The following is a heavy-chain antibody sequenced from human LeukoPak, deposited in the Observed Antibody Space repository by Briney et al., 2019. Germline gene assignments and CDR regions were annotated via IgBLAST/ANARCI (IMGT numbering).Heavy chain of an antibody. Sequence: GGSLRLSCAASGFTFDDYGMSWVRQAPGKGLEWVSGINCNGGSTGYADSVKGRFTISRDNAKNSLYLQMNSLRAEDTALYYCARVGGYDSSGYYSGWFDPWGQGTLVTVSS. J-gene: IGHJ5*02. D-gene: IGHD3-22*01. CDR2: INCNGGST. CDR3: ARVGGYDSSGYYSGWFDP. V-gene: IGHV3-20*04. CDR1: GFTFDDYG.